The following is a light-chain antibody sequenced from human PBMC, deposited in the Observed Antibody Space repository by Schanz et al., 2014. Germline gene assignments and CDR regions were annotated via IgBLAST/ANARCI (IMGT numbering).Light chain of an antibody. Sequence: EIVLTQSPGTLSLSPGERATLSCRASQSVSSDYLTWYQQKPGQAPRLLIYSASNRATGIPDRFSGSGSGTDFTLTISRLEPEDFAVYYCQQYGGSYTFGQGTKLEIK. CDR2: SAS. J-gene: IGKJ2*01. CDR1: QSVSSDY. CDR3: QQYGGSYT. V-gene: IGKV3-20*01.